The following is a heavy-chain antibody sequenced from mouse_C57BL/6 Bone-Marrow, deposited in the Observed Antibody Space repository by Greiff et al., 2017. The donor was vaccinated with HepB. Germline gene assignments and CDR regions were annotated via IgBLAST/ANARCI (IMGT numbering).Heavy chain of an antibody. CDR2: INSDGGRI. J-gene: IGHJ4*01. CDR1: GFTFSSYG. CDR3: AREGSSYNAVDY. D-gene: IGHD1-1*01. V-gene: IGHV5-6-3*01. Sequence: EVKLMESGGGLVQPGGSLKLSCAASGFTFSSYGMSWVRQTPDKRLELVAIINSDGGRIYYPDSVKGRFTISRDNAKNTLYLQMRSLRSEDTAMYYCAREGSSYNAVDYSGQKTSVTVSS.